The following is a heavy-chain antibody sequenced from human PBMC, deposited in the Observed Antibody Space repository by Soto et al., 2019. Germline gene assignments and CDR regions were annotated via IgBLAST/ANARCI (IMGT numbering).Heavy chain of an antibody. D-gene: IGHD2-15*01. CDR1: GGSFSGYY. CDR3: ARAAPRYCSGGSCYSGRDY. J-gene: IGHJ4*02. Sequence: QVQLQQWGAGLLKPSETLSLTCAVYGGSFSGYYWSWIRQPPGKGLEWSGEINHSGSTNYNPSLKSRVTISVDTAQNQFSLKLSSVTSEDTAVYYCARAAPRYCSGGSCYSGRDYCGEGTLVTVSS. V-gene: IGHV4-34*01. CDR2: INHSGST.